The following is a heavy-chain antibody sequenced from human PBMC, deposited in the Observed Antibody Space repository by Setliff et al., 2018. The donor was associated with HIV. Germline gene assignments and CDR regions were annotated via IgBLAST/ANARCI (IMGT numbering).Heavy chain of an antibody. V-gene: IGHV4-39*01. CDR1: GDSTTSSSSY. J-gene: IGHJ4*02. D-gene: IGHD5-18*01. CDR3: ARTRGYTYGYIDY. CDR2: IYYSGST. Sequence: SETLSLTCTVSGDSTTSSSSYWGWIRQPPGKGLEWIGNIYYSGSTYYNPSLESRVAISVDTSKNQFSLKLSSVTAADTAIYYCARTRGYTYGYIDYWGQGTLVTVSS.